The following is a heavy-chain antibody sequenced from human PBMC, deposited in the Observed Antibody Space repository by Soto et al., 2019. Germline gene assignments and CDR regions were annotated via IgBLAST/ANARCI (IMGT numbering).Heavy chain of an antibody. D-gene: IGHD1-1*01. CDR3: ARGWSPNYYYYYYMDV. J-gene: IGHJ6*03. Sequence: ASVKVSCKASGYTFTSYDINWGRQATGQGLEWMGWMNPNSGNTGYAQKFQGRVTMTRNTSISTAYMELSSLRSEDTAVYYCARGWSPNYYYYYYMDVWGKGTTVTVSS. CDR1: GYTFTSYD. V-gene: IGHV1-8*01. CDR2: MNPNSGNT.